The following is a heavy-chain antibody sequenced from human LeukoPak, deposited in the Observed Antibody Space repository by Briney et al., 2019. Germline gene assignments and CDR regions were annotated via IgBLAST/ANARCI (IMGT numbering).Heavy chain of an antibody. CDR2: FSGSSGYT. D-gene: IGHD5-12*01. Sequence: GGSLRLSCAASGFTFSDYYMSWIRQAPGKGLEWLSYFSGSSGYTNYAESVKGRFTISRDNAKNSLYLQMNSLRAEDTAVYYCAREKTVAATDAFDFWGQGTMVTVSS. V-gene: IGHV3-11*06. CDR3: AREKTVAATDAFDF. J-gene: IGHJ3*01. CDR1: GFTFSDYY.